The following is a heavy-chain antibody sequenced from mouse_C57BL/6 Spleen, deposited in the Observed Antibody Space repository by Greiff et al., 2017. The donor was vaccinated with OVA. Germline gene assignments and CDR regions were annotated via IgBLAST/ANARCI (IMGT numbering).Heavy chain of an antibody. J-gene: IGHJ2*01. CDR2: ISYDGSN. D-gene: IGHD2-4*01. CDR1: GYSITSGYY. V-gene: IGHV3-6*01. CDR3: AREGGNDYDGYFDY. Sequence: EVKLMESGPGLVKPSQSLSLTCSVTGYSITSGYYWNWIRQFPGNKLEWMGYISYDGSNNYNPSLKNRISITRDTSKNQFFLKLNSVTTEDTATYYCAREGGNDYDGYFDYWGQGTTLTVSS.